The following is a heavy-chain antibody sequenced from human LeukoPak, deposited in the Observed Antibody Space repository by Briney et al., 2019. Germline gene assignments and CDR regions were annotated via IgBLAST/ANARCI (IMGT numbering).Heavy chain of an antibody. V-gene: IGHV6-1*01. CDR3: AREGETLRLGFDH. CDR1: GDSVSSNSAT. J-gene: IGHJ4*02. CDR2: TYYRSKWYN. D-gene: IGHD5-12*01. Sequence: SQTLSLTCAISGDSVSSNSATWNWLRQSPSRGLKWLGRTYYRSKWYNDYAISVKSRITINPDTSKNQFSLQLNSVTPEDTAVFYCAREGETLRLGFDHWGQGTLVTVSS.